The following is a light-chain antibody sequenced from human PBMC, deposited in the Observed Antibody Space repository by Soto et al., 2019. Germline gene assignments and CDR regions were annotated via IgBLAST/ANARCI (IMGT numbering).Light chain of an antibody. CDR2: TYN. CDR1: SSNIGSNA. J-gene: IGLJ3*02. Sequence: QSVMIQPPSASGTPGQRVTISCSGSSSNIGSNAVNWFQQVPGTAPKLLINTYNSRSSGVPDRFSGSKSGTSASLAISGLQSEDEADYYCAGWDDSLNAWVFGGGTKLTVL. CDR3: AGWDDSLNAWV. V-gene: IGLV1-44*01.